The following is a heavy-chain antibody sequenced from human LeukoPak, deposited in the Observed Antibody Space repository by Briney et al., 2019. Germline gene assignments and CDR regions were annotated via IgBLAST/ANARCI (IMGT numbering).Heavy chain of an antibody. D-gene: IGHD3-22*01. CDR2: MNPNSGNT. Sequence: ASVKVSCKASGYTFTGYYMHWVRQAPGQGLEWMGWMNPNSGNTGYAQKFQGRVTMTRNTSISIAYMELSSLRSEDTAVYYCARFYYDSSGYYYWYYYYYYGMDVWGQGTTVTVSS. V-gene: IGHV1-8*02. J-gene: IGHJ6*02. CDR3: ARFYYDSSGYYYWYYYYYYGMDV. CDR1: GYTFTGYY.